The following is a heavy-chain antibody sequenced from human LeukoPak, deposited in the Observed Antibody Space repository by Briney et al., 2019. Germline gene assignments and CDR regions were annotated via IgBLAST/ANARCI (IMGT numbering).Heavy chain of an antibody. CDR2: IKQDGSQ. CDR3: ARGPDYGHRLDYFDY. CDR1: GFTFSRHW. D-gene: IGHD4-17*01. Sequence: PGGSLRLSCGASGFTFSRHWMGWVRQAPGKGLEWVASIKQDGSQYYVDSVKGRFIISRDNAKNSLSLQMNSLRVEDTAVYYCARGPDYGHRLDYFDYWGQGTLVTVSS. J-gene: IGHJ4*02. V-gene: IGHV3-7*01.